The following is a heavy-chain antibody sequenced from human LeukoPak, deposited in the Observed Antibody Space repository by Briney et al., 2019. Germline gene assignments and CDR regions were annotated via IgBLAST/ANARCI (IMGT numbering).Heavy chain of an antibody. D-gene: IGHD5-24*01. CDR3: ARENHGYNYYFDY. Sequence: GGSLRLSCAASGFTFSSYAMRWVRQAPGKGLEWVAVISYDGSNKYYADSVKGRFTISRDNSKNTLYLQMNSLRAEDTAVYYCARENHGYNYYFDYWGQGTLVTVSS. CDR1: GFTFSSYA. V-gene: IGHV3-30-3*01. J-gene: IGHJ4*02. CDR2: ISYDGSNK.